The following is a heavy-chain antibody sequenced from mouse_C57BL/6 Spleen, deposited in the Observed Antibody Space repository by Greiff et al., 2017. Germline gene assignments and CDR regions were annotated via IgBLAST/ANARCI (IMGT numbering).Heavy chain of an antibody. V-gene: IGHV1-52*01. CDR2: IDPSYSET. CDR1: GYTFTSYW. CDR3: AREADY. Sequence: VQLQQSGAELVRPGSSVKLSCKASGYTFTSYWMHWVKQRPIQGLEWVGNIDPSYSETNYNQKFKDKATLTVDKSSSTAYLQLGSLTSEDSAVCCCAREADYWGQGTTLTVSS. J-gene: IGHJ2*01.